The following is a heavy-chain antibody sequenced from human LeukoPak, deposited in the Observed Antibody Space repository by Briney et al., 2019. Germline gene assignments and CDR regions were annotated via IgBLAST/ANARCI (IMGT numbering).Heavy chain of an antibody. CDR3: ARVHGMTHNPWFDP. J-gene: IGHJ5*02. CDR2: ISSSGSTI. Sequence: PGGSLRLSCAASGFTFSDYYMSWIRQAPGKGLEWVSYISSSGSTIYYADSVKGRFTISRDNAKNSLYLQMNSLRAEDTAVYYCARVHGMTHNPWFDPWGQGTLVTVSS. D-gene: IGHD5-24*01. V-gene: IGHV3-11*04. CDR1: GFTFSDYY.